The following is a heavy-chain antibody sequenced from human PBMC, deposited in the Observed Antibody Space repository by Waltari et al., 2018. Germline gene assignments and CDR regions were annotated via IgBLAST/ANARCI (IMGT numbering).Heavy chain of an antibody. J-gene: IGHJ2*01. CDR3: ARAWHYYDSSGYWYFDL. Sequence: QVQLVQSGAEVKKPGSSVKVSCKASGGTFSSYAISGVRQAPGQGLEWMGGIIPIFGTANYAQKFQGRVTITADESTSTAYMELSSLRSEDTAVYYCARAWHYYDSSGYWYFDLWGRGTLVSVSS. V-gene: IGHV1-69*13. D-gene: IGHD3-22*01. CDR2: IIPIFGTA. CDR1: GGTFSSYA.